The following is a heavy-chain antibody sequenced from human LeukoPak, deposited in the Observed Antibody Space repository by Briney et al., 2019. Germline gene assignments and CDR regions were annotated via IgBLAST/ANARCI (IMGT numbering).Heavy chain of an antibody. CDR2: INPSGGST. Sequence: GASVKVSCKASGYTFTSYYMHWVRQAPGQGLEWLGIINPSGGSTSYAQKFQGRVTMTSDTSTSTVYMELSSLRSEDTAVCYCARVGTGTNTPSYYYYGMDVWGQGTTVTVSS. CDR1: GYTFTSYY. V-gene: IGHV1-46*01. D-gene: IGHD1-7*01. CDR3: ARVGTGTNTPSYYYYGMDV. J-gene: IGHJ6*02.